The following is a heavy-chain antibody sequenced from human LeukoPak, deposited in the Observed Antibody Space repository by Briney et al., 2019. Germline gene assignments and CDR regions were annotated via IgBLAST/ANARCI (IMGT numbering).Heavy chain of an antibody. Sequence: GGSLRLSCAASGFTFSTYAMHWVRQAPGKGLEYVSAISSNGVSTYYANSVKGRFTIPRDNSKNTLYLQMGSLRADDMAVYYCARGRYDFWSGYSNDNWGQGTLVTVSS. V-gene: IGHV3-64*01. CDR2: ISSNGVST. CDR1: GFTFSTYA. D-gene: IGHD3-3*01. CDR3: ARGRYDFWSGYSNDN. J-gene: IGHJ4*02.